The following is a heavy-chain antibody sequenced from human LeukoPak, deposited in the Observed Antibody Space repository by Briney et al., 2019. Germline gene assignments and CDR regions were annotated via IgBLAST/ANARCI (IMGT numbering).Heavy chain of an antibody. Sequence: GGSLRLSCAASGFTFSSYGMHWVRQAPGKGLEWVAVIWYDGSNKYYADSVKGRFTISRDNSKNTLYLQMNSLRAEDTAVYYCAARTAPYSSSWYRGQGTLVTVSS. CDR2: IWYDGSNK. J-gene: IGHJ4*02. V-gene: IGHV3-33*01. D-gene: IGHD6-13*01. CDR1: GFTFSSYG. CDR3: AARTAPYSSSWY.